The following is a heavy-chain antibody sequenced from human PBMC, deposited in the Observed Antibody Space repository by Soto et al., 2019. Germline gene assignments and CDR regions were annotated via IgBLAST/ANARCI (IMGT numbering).Heavy chain of an antibody. Sequence: EVQLLESGGGLIEPGGSLRLSCVASGFTFSTYATSWVRQAPGKGLEWVSMITGSGGGTYYADSVKGRFTISRDNSRNTLYLQMNSLRVEDTAVYYCAKFRGAGSHYLYHFDRWGHGTLVTVSS. V-gene: IGHV3-23*01. J-gene: IGHJ4*01. D-gene: IGHD3-10*01. CDR1: GFTFSTYA. CDR2: ITGSGGGT. CDR3: AKFRGAGSHYLYHFDR.